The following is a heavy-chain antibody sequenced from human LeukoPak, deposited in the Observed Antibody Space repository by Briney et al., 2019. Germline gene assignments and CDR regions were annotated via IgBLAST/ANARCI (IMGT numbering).Heavy chain of an antibody. CDR1: GFTFSNAW. V-gene: IGHV3-15*01. CDR3: TNGDPFDY. CDR2: IKSKTDGGTT. D-gene: IGHD4-17*01. J-gene: IGHJ4*02. Sequence: GGSLRLSCVVSGFTFSNAWMSWVRQAPGKGLEWVGRIKSKTDGGTTDYAAPVKGRFSNSRDDSKNTLYLQMNSLKTEDTAVYYCTNGDPFDYWGQGTLVTVSS.